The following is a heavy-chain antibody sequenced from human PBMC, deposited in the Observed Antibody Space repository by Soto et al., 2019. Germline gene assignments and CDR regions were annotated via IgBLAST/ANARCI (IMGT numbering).Heavy chain of an antibody. J-gene: IGHJ3*02. Sequence: ASVKVSCKASGGTFSSYAISWVRQAPGQGLEWMGGIIPIFGTANYAQKFQGRVTITADESTSTAYMELSSLRSEDTAVYYCAYSSSWYADAFDIWGQGTMVTVSS. CDR2: IIPIFGTA. CDR3: AYSSSWYADAFDI. D-gene: IGHD6-13*01. V-gene: IGHV1-69*13. CDR1: GGTFSSYA.